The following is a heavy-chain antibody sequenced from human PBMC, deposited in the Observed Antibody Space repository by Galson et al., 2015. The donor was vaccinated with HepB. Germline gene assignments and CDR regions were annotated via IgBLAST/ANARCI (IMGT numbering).Heavy chain of an antibody. CDR2: IWYDGSNK. CDR1: GFTFSSYA. J-gene: IGHJ4*02. CDR3: AREGRGMAVAGRITQHFDY. Sequence: SLRLSCAASGFTFSSYAMHWVRQAPGKGLEWVAVIWYDGSNKYYADSVKGRFTISRDNSKNTLYLQMNSLRAEDTAVYYCAREGRGMAVAGRITQHFDYWGQGTLVTVSS. V-gene: IGHV3-33*08. D-gene: IGHD6-19*01.